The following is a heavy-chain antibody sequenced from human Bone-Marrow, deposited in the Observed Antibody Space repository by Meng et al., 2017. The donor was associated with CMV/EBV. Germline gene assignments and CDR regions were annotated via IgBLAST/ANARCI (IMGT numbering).Heavy chain of an antibody. CDR3: ARGGDIVVVPADKDAFDI. CDR1: GFTFSSYA. Sequence: GESLKISCAASGFTFSSYAMHWVRQAPGKGLEWVAVTSYDGSNKYYADSVKGRFTISRDNSKNTLYLQMNSLRAEDTAVYYCARGGDIVVVPADKDAFDIWGQGTMVTVSS. J-gene: IGHJ3*02. V-gene: IGHV3-30-3*01. CDR2: TSYDGSNK. D-gene: IGHD2-2*01.